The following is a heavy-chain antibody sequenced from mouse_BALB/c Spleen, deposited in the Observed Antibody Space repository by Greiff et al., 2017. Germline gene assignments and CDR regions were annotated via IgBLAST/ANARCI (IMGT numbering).Heavy chain of an antibody. CDR3: ATSTVPQDYAMDY. J-gene: IGHJ4*01. CDR1: GYSFTDYI. D-gene: IGHD1-1*01. CDR2: INPYYGST. V-gene: IGHV1-39*01. Sequence: VQLQQTGPELVKPGASVKISCKASGYSFTDYIMLWVKQSHGKSLEWIGNINPYYGSTSYNLKFKGKATLTVDKSSSTAYMQLNSLTSEDSAVYYCATSTVPQDYAMDYWGQGTSVTVSS.